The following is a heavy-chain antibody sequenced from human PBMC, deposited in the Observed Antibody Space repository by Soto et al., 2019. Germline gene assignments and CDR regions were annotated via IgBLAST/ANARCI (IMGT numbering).Heavy chain of an antibody. CDR2: IIPIFGTA. Sequence: SCKASGGTFSSYAISWVRQAPGQGLEWMGGIIPIFGTANYAQKFQGRVTITADESTSTAYMELSSLRSEDTAVYYCARLANIAVAGPTHYFDYWGQGTLVTVSS. J-gene: IGHJ4*02. D-gene: IGHD6-19*01. V-gene: IGHV1-69*01. CDR3: ARLANIAVAGPTHYFDY. CDR1: GGTFSSYA.